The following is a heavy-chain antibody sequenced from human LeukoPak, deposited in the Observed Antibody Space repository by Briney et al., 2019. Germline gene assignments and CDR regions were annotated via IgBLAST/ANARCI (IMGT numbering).Heavy chain of an antibody. V-gene: IGHV3-33*01. CDR2: TWYDGSNK. CDR3: ARVHWGNYYLNAFDI. CDR1: GFTFSSYG. J-gene: IGHJ3*02. D-gene: IGHD3-10*01. Sequence: PGGSLRLACAASGFTFSSYGMHWVRQAPGKGLEWVAVTWYDGSNKYYADSVKGRFTISGDNPKNTLYLQMNSLRVEDTAVYYCARVHWGNYYLNAFDIWGQGTMVTVSS.